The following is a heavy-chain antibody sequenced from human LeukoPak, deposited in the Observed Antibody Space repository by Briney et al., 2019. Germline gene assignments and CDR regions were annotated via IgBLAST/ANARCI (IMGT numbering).Heavy chain of an antibody. Sequence: TGGSHSLFCEAAGFTVSSNYMSWVRQAPGEGLGWGSVIYGGGSTYYADTVKGRFTISKDTTKNTLSLQRNSLRAEDTAVYYCARGVAAAGTTLDYWGQGTLVTVSS. J-gene: IGHJ4*02. D-gene: IGHD6-13*01. CDR1: GFTVSSNY. CDR2: IYGGGST. V-gene: IGHV3-53*01. CDR3: ARGVAAAGTTLDY.